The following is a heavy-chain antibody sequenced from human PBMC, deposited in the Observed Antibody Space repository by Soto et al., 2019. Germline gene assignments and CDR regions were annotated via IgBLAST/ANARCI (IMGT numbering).Heavy chain of an antibody. V-gene: IGHV1-69*06. CDR2: ITPMFGAP. CDR3: ARVFPGRGFAP. D-gene: IGHD2-15*01. Sequence: QVQLVQSGAEVKKPGSSVKVSCTASGGPFSSYAINWVRQAPGQGLEWMGVITPMFGAPHYAQNFKGRITITADKSTTPAYRELRSLPSGDTPVFFCARVFPGRGFAPWGQGPRVPVSS. CDR1: GGPFSSYA. J-gene: IGHJ5*02.